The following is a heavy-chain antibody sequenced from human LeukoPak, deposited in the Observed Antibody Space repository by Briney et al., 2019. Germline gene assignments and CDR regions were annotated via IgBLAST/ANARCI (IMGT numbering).Heavy chain of an antibody. Sequence: PGGSLRLSCAASGFTFSSYSMNWVRQAPGKGLEWVSSISSSSSYIYYADSVKGRFTISRDNAKNSLYLQMNSLRAEDTAVYYCASTAEGGYFDWLTYDAFDIWGQGTMVTVSS. CDR2: ISSSSSYI. CDR3: ASTAEGGYFDWLTYDAFDI. D-gene: IGHD3-9*01. V-gene: IGHV3-21*01. CDR1: GFTFSSYS. J-gene: IGHJ3*02.